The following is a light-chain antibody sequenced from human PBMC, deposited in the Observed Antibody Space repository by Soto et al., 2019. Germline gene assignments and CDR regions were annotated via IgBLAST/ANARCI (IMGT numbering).Light chain of an antibody. CDR1: RDIIYY. CDR2: DAS. CDR3: QQYDSLPIT. J-gene: IGKJ5*01. Sequence: DIQMTQSPSSLSASVGYRVTITGQSSRDIIYYLNGFRQKPGKAPKVLIYDASRLETGVPSRFSGSGSGSHFSLAISSLQPKDIATYYCQQYDSLPITFGQGTRLEI. V-gene: IGKV1-33*01.